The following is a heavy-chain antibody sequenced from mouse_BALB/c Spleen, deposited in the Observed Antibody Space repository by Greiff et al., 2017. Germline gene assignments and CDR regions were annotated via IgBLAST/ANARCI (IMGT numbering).Heavy chain of an antibody. Sequence: QVQLQQSGAELMKPGASVKISCKATGYTFSSYWLEWVKQRPGHGLEWIGEILPGSGSTNYNEKFKGKATFTADTSSNTAYMQLSSLTSEDSAVYYCARKGWDGQGFAYWGQGTLVTVSA. V-gene: IGHV1-9*01. D-gene: IGHD4-1*01. CDR3: ARKGWDGQGFAY. CDR2: ILPGSGST. CDR1: GYTFSSYW. J-gene: IGHJ3*01.